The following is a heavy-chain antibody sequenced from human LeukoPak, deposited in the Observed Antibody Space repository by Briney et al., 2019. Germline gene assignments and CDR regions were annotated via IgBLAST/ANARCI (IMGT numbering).Heavy chain of an antibody. CDR1: GFTFSDYY. CDR2: ISSTSSYT. D-gene: IGHD1-26*01. CDR3: ARTYSGTYEDY. J-gene: IGHJ4*02. Sequence: GGSLRPSCAASGFTFSDYYMSWIRQAPGKGLEWVSYISSTSSYTNYADSVKDRFTISRDNAKNSLYLQMNSLRAEDTAVYYCARTYSGTYEDYWGQGTLVTVSS. V-gene: IGHV3-11*03.